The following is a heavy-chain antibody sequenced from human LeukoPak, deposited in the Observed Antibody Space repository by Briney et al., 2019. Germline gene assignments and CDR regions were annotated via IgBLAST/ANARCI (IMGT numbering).Heavy chain of an antibody. CDR1: GFTFSSYG. CDR2: IWYDGSNK. D-gene: IGHD5-18*01. V-gene: IGHV3-33*01. CDR3: TRDWAGTAMVTDDAFDI. J-gene: IGHJ3*02. Sequence: GGSLRLSCAASGFTFSSYGMHWVRQAPGKGLEWVAVIWYDGSNKYYADSVKGRFTISRDNSKNTLYLQMNSLRAEDTAVYYCTRDWAGTAMVTDDAFDIWGQGTMVTVSS.